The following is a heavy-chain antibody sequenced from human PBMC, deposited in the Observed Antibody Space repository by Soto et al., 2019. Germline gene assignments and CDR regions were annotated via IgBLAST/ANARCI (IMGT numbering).Heavy chain of an antibody. J-gene: IGHJ4*02. CDR2: IIPIFGTA. Sequence: SVQVSFKASGGTFSSYAINWVRQAPGQGLEWMGGIIPIFGTANYAQKFQGRVTMTADESTSTAYMELRSLRSEDTAVYYCARTYYYGSGSYYLDYWGQGTLVTVSS. D-gene: IGHD3-10*01. CDR3: ARTYYYGSGSYYLDY. V-gene: IGHV1-69*13. CDR1: GGTFSSYA.